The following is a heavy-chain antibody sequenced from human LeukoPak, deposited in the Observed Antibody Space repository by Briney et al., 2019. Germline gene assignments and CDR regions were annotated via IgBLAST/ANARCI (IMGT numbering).Heavy chain of an antibody. D-gene: IGHD3-10*01. CDR3: ARPIGGPGSSLLFFDY. CDR1: GYTFTGYY. V-gene: IGHV1-2*02. Sequence: ASVKVSCKASGYTFTGYYMHWVRQAPGQGLEWMGWINPNSGGTNYAQKFQGRVTMTRDTSISTAYMELSRLRSDDTAVYYCARPIGGPGSSLLFFDYWGQGTLVTVSS. CDR2: INPNSGGT. J-gene: IGHJ4*02.